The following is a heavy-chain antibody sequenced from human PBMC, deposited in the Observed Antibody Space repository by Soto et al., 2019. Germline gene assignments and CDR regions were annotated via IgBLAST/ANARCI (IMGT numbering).Heavy chain of an antibody. V-gene: IGHV1-69*13. CDR1: GYTFTSCA. D-gene: IGHD3-3*01. CDR2: IIPDSASP. J-gene: IGHJ4*02. CDR3: ASFSRGTWSGFTAD. Sequence: ASVKVSCKASGYTFTSCAMDWVRQAPGQGLEWMGGIIPDSASPNYAQKFQGRVTITADESARTAHMELRSLRSDDTAVYYCASFSRGTWSGFTADWGQGTLVTVSS.